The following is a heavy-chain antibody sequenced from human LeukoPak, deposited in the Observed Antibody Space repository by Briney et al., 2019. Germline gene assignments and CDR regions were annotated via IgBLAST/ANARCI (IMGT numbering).Heavy chain of an antibody. CDR3: ARDNYYDSTGYTDY. D-gene: IGHD3-22*01. CDR2: IYYSGST. V-gene: IGHV4-39*07. CDR1: GGPIGSSSYY. Sequence: PSETLSLTCSVSGGPIGSSSYYWGWIRQPPGKGLEWIGYIYYSGSTHYNPSLKSRVTISIDTSKKQFFLKLTSVTAADTAVYYCARDNYYDSTGYTDYWGQGTLVTVSS. J-gene: IGHJ4*02.